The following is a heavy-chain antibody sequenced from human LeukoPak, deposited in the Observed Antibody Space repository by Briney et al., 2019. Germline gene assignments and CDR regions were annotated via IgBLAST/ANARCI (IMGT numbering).Heavy chain of an antibody. D-gene: IGHD2-15*01. CDR1: GGTFSSYA. CDR3: ARACSGGSCYSGENWFDP. J-gene: IGHJ5*02. V-gene: IGHV1-69*06. Sequence: SVKVSCKASGGTFSSYAISWVRQAPGQGLEWMGGIIPIFGTANYAQKFQGRVTITADKSTSTAYMELSSLRSEDTAVYYCARACSGGSCYSGENWFDPWGQGTLVTVSS. CDR2: IIPIFGTA.